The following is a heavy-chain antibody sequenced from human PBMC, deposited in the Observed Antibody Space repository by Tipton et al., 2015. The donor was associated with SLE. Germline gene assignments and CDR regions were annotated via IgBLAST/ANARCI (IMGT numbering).Heavy chain of an antibody. V-gene: IGHV3-30-3*01. CDR1: GFTFSSYA. CDR2: ISYDGSNK. Sequence: SLRLSCAASGFTFSSYAMHWVRQAPGKGLEWVAVISYDGSNKYYADSVKGRFTISRDNAKKSLYLQMNSLRAEDTAIYYCARPLSHWGQGTLVTVSS. CDR3: ARPLSH. J-gene: IGHJ4*02.